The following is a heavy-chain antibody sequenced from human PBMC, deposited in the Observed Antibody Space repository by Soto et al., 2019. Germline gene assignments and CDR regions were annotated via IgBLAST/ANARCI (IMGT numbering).Heavy chain of an antibody. CDR2: INPNSGGT. D-gene: IGHD4-17*01. Sequence: ASVKVSCKASGYTFTVYYMHWVRQAPGQGLEWMGWINPNSGGTNYAQKFQGWVTMTRNTSISTAYMELSRLRSDDTAVYYCARDCGYGDYYFDYWGQGTLVTVSS. J-gene: IGHJ4*02. CDR1: GYTFTVYY. V-gene: IGHV1-2*04. CDR3: ARDCGYGDYYFDY.